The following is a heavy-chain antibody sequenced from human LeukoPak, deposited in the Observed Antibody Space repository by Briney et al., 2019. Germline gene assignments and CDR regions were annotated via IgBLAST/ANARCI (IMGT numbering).Heavy chain of an antibody. CDR3: ARDLFGTWATGHLYYYMDV. CDR1: GYTFTSYG. Sequence: GASVKVSCKASGYTFTSYGISWVRQAPGQGLEWMGIINPSGGSTSYAQKFQGRVTMTRDTSTSTVYMELSSLRSEDTAVYYCARDLFGTWATGHLYYYMDVWGKGTTVTVSS. CDR2: INPSGGST. J-gene: IGHJ6*03. D-gene: IGHD2-21*01. V-gene: IGHV1-46*01.